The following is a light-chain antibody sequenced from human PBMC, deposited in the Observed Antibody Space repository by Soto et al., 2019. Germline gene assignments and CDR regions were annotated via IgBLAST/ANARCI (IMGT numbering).Light chain of an antibody. Sequence: SYVLTQPPSVSVAPGQTARIPCGGNDIGSKSVHWYRQKPCQAPVLVVYDDSDRPSGIPERISGSNSGNTATLTISRVEAGDEADYFCQVWNSSSDPVVFGGGTKLTVL. CDR2: DDS. J-gene: IGLJ2*01. CDR1: DIGSKS. CDR3: QVWNSSSDPVV. V-gene: IGLV3-21*02.